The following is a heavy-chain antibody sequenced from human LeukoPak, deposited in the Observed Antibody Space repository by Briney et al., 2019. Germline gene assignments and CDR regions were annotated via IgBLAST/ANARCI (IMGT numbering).Heavy chain of an antibody. Sequence: VGSLRLSCAASGFTFSSYAMHWVRQAPGKGLEWVAVISYDGSNKYYADSVKGRFTISRDNSKNTLYLQMNSLRAEDTAVYYCARDYTVGATLLDYWGQGTLVTVSS. J-gene: IGHJ4*02. D-gene: IGHD1-26*01. CDR2: ISYDGSNK. CDR1: GFTFSSYA. V-gene: IGHV3-30*04. CDR3: ARDYTVGATLLDY.